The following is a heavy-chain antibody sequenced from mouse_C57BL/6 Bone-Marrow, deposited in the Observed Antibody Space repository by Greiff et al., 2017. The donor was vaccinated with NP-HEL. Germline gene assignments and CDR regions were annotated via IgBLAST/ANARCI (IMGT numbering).Heavy chain of an antibody. J-gene: IGHJ1*03. V-gene: IGHV14-1*01. CDR2: IDPEDGDT. CDR1: GFNIKDYY. D-gene: IGHD1-1*01. CDR3: TTDYYGSSFYWYFDV. Sequence: VQLKESGAELVRPGASVKLSCTASGFNIKDYYMHWVKQRPEQGLEWIGRIDPEDGDTEYAPKFQGKATMTADTSSNTAYLQLSSLTSDDTAVYYCTTDYYGSSFYWYFDVWGTGTTVTVSS.